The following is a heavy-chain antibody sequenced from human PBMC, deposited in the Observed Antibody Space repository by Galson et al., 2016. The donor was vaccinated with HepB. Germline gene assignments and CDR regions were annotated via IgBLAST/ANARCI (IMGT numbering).Heavy chain of an antibody. D-gene: IGHD6-6*01. CDR1: GYTFTSRG. V-gene: IGHV1-18*01. CDR3: ARDQAPRPGDY. Sequence: SVKVSCKASGYTFTSRGISWVRQAPGQGLEWMGWISAYDGHTNYGQKLQDRLTMTKDTSTSTAYMELRSLREDDTAVYYFARDQAPRPGDYWGQGTLVTVSP. J-gene: IGHJ4*02. CDR2: ISAYDGHT.